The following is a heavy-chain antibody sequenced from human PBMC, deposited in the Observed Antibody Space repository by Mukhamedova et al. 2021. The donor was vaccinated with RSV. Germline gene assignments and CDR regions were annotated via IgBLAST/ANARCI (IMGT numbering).Heavy chain of an antibody. CDR1: TDYY. D-gene: IGHD5-12*01. J-gene: IGHJ3*02. CDR3: AREGYTEGFDI. V-gene: IGHV1-2*02. CDR2: SGPNSGAT. Sequence: TDYYIHWVRQAPGQGLEWMGWSGPNSGATNYAQRFQGRVTMTRDTSINTAYMDLSSLRSDYSAVYYCAREGYTEGFDIW.